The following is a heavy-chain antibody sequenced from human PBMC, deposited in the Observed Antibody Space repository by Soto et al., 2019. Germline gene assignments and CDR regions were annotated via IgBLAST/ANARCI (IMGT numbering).Heavy chain of an antibody. CDR3: ASLSAPVDH. CDR2: IDSDGSST. V-gene: IGHV3-74*03. Sequence: EVQLVESGGGLIQPGGSVRLSCAASGFTWMHWVRQRPGKGMECVSEIDSDGSSTEYADSVKGRFTVSRDNAQNSLFLQMNSLRAEDTAVYYCASLSAPVDHWGQGILVTVSS. J-gene: IGHJ4*02. CDR1: GFTW. D-gene: IGHD2-2*01.